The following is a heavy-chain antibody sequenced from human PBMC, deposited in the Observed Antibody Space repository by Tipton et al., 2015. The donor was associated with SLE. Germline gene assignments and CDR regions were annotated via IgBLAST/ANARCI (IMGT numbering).Heavy chain of an antibody. CDR2: IYHSGNT. CDR1: GGSISSGGYS. V-gene: IGHV4-30-2*01. Sequence: TLSLTCAVSGGSISSGGYSWSWIRQPPGKGLEWIGYIYHSGNTYYNPSVKSRVTISVDRSKNQFSLKLSSVTAADTAVYYCAGALSSSRGDAFDIWGQGTMVTVSS. D-gene: IGHD6-13*01. J-gene: IGHJ3*02. CDR3: AGALSSSRGDAFDI.